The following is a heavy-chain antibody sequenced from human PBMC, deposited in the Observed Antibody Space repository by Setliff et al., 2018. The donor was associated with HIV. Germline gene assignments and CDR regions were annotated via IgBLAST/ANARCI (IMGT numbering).Heavy chain of an antibody. V-gene: IGHV3-20*04. CDR3: ARDLEYSSAGP. J-gene: IGHJ4*02. CDR1: GFTFRNYG. CDR2: VNWNSLRK. D-gene: IGHD5-18*01. Sequence: GGSLRLSCAASGFTFRNYGMHWVRQAPGKGLEWISGVNWNSLRKDYAESVRGRFTISRDNAKNSISLQMNNVRVEDTALYYCARDLEYSSAGPWGQGTLVTVSS.